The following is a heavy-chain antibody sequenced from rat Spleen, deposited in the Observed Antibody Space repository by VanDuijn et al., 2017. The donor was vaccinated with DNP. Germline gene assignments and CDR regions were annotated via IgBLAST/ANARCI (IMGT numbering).Heavy chain of an antibody. CDR1: GFTFSDYG. CDR3: VRWNSGHFDY. CDR2: ISFDGDST. Sequence: EVQLVESGGGLVQPGRSMKLSCSASGFTFSDYGMAWVLQAPTKSLEWVASISFDGDSTYYRDSVKGRFTISRDNAKNTLYLQMESLRSEDTATYYCVRWNSGHFDYWGQGVMVTVSS. J-gene: IGHJ2*01. D-gene: IGHD4-3*01. V-gene: IGHV5-20*01.